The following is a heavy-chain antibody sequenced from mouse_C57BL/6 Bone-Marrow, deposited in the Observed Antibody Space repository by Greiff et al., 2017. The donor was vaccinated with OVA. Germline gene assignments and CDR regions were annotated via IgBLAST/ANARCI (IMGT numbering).Heavy chain of an antibody. CDR1: GYAFSSSW. V-gene: IGHV1-82*01. D-gene: IGHD2-3*01. J-gene: IGHJ1*03. Sequence: QVQLKESGPELVKPGASVKISCKASGYAFSSSWMNWVKQRPGKGLEWIGRIYPGDGDTNYNGKFKGKATLTADKSSSTAYMQLSSLTSEDSAVYFCARRIDGCYWYFDVWGTGTTVTVSS. CDR3: ARRIDGCYWYFDV. CDR2: IYPGDGDT.